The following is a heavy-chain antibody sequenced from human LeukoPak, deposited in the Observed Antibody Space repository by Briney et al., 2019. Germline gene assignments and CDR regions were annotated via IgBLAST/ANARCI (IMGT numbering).Heavy chain of an antibody. CDR3: ARRLGYYDSSGYYYYYYLDV. V-gene: IGHV1-18*04. Sequence: GASVKVSCKASGYTFTSYYMHWVRQAPGQGLEWMGWISAYNGNTNYAQKLQGRVTMTTDTSTSTAYMELRSLRSDDTAVYYCARRLGYYDSSGYYYYYYLDVWGKGTTVTISS. CDR2: ISAYNGNT. J-gene: IGHJ6*03. D-gene: IGHD3-22*01. CDR1: GYTFTSYY.